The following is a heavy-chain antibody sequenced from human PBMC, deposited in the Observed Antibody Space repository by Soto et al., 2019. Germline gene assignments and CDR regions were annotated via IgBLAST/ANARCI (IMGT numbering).Heavy chain of an antibody. CDR2: IYWDDDK. D-gene: IGHD2-21*01. Sequence: QITLKESGPPLVKPTQTLTLTCTFSGFSLSTSGAGVGWIRQPPGKALEWLALIYWDDDKPHSPSLKHWLTIPQDTSKYQVVRTMTNIDPVDTSTYCCVRDYCGCGSGMDVWGQGTTVTVSS. J-gene: IGHJ6*02. CDR1: GFSLSTSGAG. CDR3: VRDYCGCGSGMDV. V-gene: IGHV2-5*02.